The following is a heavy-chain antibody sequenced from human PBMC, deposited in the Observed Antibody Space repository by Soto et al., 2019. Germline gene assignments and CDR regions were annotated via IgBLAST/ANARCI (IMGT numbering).Heavy chain of an antibody. V-gene: IGHV4-59*01. CDR2: VSYSGRT. J-gene: IGHJ4*02. CDR3: ARVPHLVVFDF. Sequence: KPSETLSLTCTVFGASINTYYWSWIRQPPGGGPEWIAFVSYSGRTKYNPSLKSRVTISADTSKNQFSLKLSSVTAADTAVYFCARVPHLVVFDFWGLGTLVTVSS. D-gene: IGHD6-6*01. CDR1: GASINTYY.